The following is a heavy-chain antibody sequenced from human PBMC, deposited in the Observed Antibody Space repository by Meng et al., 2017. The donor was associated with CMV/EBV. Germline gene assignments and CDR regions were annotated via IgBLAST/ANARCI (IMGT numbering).Heavy chain of an antibody. J-gene: IGHJ6*02. V-gene: IGHV3-30-3*01. Sequence: GGSLSLSCAASGFTFSSCAMHWVRQAPGKGLEWVAVISYDGRNKYYADSVKGRFTISRDNSKNTLYLQMNSLRAEDTAVYYCARVRVSEYYYYGMDVWGQGTTVTVSS. CDR3: ARVRVSEYYYYGMDV. CDR1: GFTFSSCA. D-gene: IGHD4-17*01. CDR2: ISYDGRNK.